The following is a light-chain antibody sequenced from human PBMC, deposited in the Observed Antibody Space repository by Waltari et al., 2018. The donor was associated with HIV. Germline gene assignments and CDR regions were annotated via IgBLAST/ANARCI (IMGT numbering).Light chain of an antibody. Sequence: QSALTQPASVSGSPGQSITISCSGTSTDIGGYNYVSWYQHHPGKAPKPIIYEVTMRPSGGSNRCSASKSGNTASLTISGLQAEDEADYYCTSYTTSSTRVFGGGTKLTVL. CDR3: TSYTTSSTRV. J-gene: IGLJ3*02. CDR2: EVT. V-gene: IGLV2-14*01. CDR1: STDIGGYNY.